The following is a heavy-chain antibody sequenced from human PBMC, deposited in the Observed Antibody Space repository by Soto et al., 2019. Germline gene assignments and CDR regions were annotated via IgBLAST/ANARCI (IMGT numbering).Heavy chain of an antibody. Sequence: SETLSLTCTVSGGSISRYYWSWIRQPAGKGLEWIGRIYTSGSTNYNPSLKSRVTMSVDTSKNQLSLKLSSVTAADTAVYYCAKATATGGGAFDICGQGTMVTVSS. V-gene: IGHV4-4*07. CDR3: AKATATGGGAFDI. CDR1: GGSISRYY. CDR2: IYTSGST. J-gene: IGHJ3*02. D-gene: IGHD2-8*02.